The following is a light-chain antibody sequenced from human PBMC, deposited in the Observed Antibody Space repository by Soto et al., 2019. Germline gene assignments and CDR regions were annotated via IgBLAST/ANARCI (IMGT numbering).Light chain of an antibody. J-gene: IGKJ1*01. CDR2: GAS. V-gene: IGKV3-15*01. CDR3: QQYTNWPSWT. CDR1: QSVNSY. Sequence: EKVMTQSPATLSMSPGERATLSCRASQSVNSYLAWYQQKPGQAPRLLIYGASTRAIGIPARVSGSGSGTEFTLTISSLQSEDFAVYYCQQYTNWPSWTFGQGTKVEIK.